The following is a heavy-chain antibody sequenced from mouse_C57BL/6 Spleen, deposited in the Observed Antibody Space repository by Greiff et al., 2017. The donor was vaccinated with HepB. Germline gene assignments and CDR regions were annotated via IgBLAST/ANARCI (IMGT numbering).Heavy chain of an antibody. Sequence: VKLQESGAELVKPGASVKISCKASGYAFSSYWMNWVKQRPGKGLEWIGQIYPGDGDTNYNGKFKGKATLTADKSSSTAYMQLSSLTSEDSAVYFCARSDYGSSGFAYWGQGTLVTVSA. D-gene: IGHD1-1*01. CDR1: GYAFSSYW. CDR3: ARSDYGSSGFAY. V-gene: IGHV1-80*01. J-gene: IGHJ3*01. CDR2: IYPGDGDT.